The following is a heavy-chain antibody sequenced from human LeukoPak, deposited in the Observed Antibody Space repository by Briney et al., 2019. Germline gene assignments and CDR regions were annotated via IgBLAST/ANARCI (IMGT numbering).Heavy chain of an antibody. D-gene: IGHD3-22*01. CDR3: ASLGKITMIVVN. J-gene: IGHJ4*02. CDR1: GGSISSSSYY. V-gene: IGHV4-39*01. Sequence: SETLSLTCTVSGGSISSSSYYWGWIRQPPGKGLEWIGSIYYSGSTYYNPSLKSRVTISVDTSKNQFSLKLSPVTAADTAVYYCASLGKITMIVVNWGQGTLVTVSS. CDR2: IYYSGST.